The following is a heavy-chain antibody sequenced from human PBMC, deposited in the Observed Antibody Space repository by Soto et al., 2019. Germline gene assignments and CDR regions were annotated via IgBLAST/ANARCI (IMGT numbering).Heavy chain of an antibody. CDR3: ARDPYYYDSSGSLGSYGMDV. CDR2: INPNSGGT. V-gene: IGHV1-2*04. Sequence: AASVKVSCKASGYTFTGYYMHWVRQAPGQGLEWMGWINPNSGGTNYAQKFQGWVTMTRDTSISTAYMELSRLRSDDTAVYYCARDPYYYDSSGSLGSYGMDVWGQGTTVTVS. J-gene: IGHJ6*02. CDR1: GYTFTGYY. D-gene: IGHD3-22*01.